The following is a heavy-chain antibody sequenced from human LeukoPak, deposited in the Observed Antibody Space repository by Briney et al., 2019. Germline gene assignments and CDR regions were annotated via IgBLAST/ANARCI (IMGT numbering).Heavy chain of an antibody. CDR3: AKSLNSYSSSWLEGSVYGMDV. D-gene: IGHD6-13*01. J-gene: IGHJ6*02. CDR1: GFTFSSYG. V-gene: IGHV3-30*18. CDR2: ISYDGSNK. Sequence: GRSLRLSCAASGFTFSSYGMHWVRQAPGKGLEWVAVISYDGSNKYYADSVKGRFTISRDNSKNTLYLQMNSLRAEDTAVYYCAKSLNSYSSSWLEGSVYGMDVWGQGTTVTVSS.